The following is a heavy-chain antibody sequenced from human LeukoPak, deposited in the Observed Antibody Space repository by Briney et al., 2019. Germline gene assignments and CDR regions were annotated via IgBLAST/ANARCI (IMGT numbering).Heavy chain of an antibody. D-gene: IGHD6-6*01. CDR1: GGSISSDY. CDR3: ARAKGYTAARLYYFDY. V-gene: IGHV4-59*01. CDR2: ISYSGST. Sequence: SETLSLTCTLSGGSISSDYWNWIRQPPGKGLEWIGYISYSGSTNYSPSLKSRVTISVDTSKNQFSLKLSSVTAADTAVYYCARAKGYTAARLYYFDYWGQGTLVTVSS. J-gene: IGHJ4*02.